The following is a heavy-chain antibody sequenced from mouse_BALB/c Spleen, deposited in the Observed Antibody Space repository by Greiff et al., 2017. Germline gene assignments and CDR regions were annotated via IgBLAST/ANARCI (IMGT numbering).Heavy chain of an antibody. CDR1: GYSITSAYA. CDR2: ISYSGST. V-gene: IGHV3-2*02. D-gene: IGHD2-1*01. Sequence: EVKVEESGPGLVKPSQSLSLTCTVTGYSITSAYAWTWIRQFPGNQLEWMGYISYSGSTSYNPSLQSRISITRDTSKNQFFLQLNSVTTEDTATYYCARSPYGNYWYFDVWGAGTTVTVSS. J-gene: IGHJ1*01. CDR3: ARSPYGNYWYFDV.